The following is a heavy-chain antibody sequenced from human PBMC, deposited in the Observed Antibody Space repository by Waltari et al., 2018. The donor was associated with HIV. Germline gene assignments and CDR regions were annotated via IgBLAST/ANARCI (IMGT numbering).Heavy chain of an antibody. CDR2: INPNSGCT. D-gene: IGHD2-2*02. CDR1: GYTFTGYY. V-gene: IGHV1-2*04. Sequence: QVQLVQSGAEVKKPGASVKVSCKASGYTFTGYYMHWVRQAPGQGLEWMGWINPNSGCTNEARKFQVWVTMTRESAISTAYRGRSRLRSDETAVYYCARGNVDIVVVPAAIRDWFDPWGQGTLVTVSS. J-gene: IGHJ5*02. CDR3: ARGNVDIVVVPAAIRDWFDP.